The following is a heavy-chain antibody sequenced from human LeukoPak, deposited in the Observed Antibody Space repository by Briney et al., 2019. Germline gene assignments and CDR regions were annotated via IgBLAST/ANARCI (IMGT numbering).Heavy chain of an antibody. Sequence: GGSLRLSCAASGFTFDDYGMSWVRQAPGKGLEWVSYISSSSSTIYYADSVKGRFTISRDNAKNSLYLQMNSLTDEDTALYYCARARPVADVNWFDPWGQGTLVTVSS. D-gene: IGHD6-19*01. CDR2: ISSSSSTI. J-gene: IGHJ5*02. CDR1: GFTFDDYG. CDR3: ARARPVADVNWFDP. V-gene: IGHV3-48*02.